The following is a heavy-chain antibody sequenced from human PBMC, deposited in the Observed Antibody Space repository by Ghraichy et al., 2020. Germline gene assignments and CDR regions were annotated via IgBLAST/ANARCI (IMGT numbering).Heavy chain of an antibody. D-gene: IGHD3-22*01. CDR2: ISGSGGST. CDR3: AKDRPAGYYDSSGYYSD. CDR1: GFTFSSYA. Sequence: LSLTCAASGFTFSSYAMSWVRQAPGKGLEWVSAISGSGGSTYYADSVKGRFTISRDNSKNTLYLQMNSLRAEDTAVYYCAKDRPAGYYDSSGYYSDWGQGTLVTVSS. J-gene: IGHJ4*02. V-gene: IGHV3-23*01.